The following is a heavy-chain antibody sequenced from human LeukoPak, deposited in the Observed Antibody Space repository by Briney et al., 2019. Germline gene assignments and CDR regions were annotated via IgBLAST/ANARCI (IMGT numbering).Heavy chain of an antibody. V-gene: IGHV4-38-2*02. Sequence: PSETLSLTCTVSGYSISSGYYWGWIRQPPGKGLEWIGSIYHSGSTYYNPSLKSRGPISVDTSKNQFSLKLSSVTAADTAVYYCARDQEAYCSSTSCYEYYYYMDVWGKGTTVTISS. CDR2: IYHSGST. CDR1: GYSISSGYY. D-gene: IGHD2-2*01. J-gene: IGHJ6*03. CDR3: ARDQEAYCSSTSCYEYYYYMDV.